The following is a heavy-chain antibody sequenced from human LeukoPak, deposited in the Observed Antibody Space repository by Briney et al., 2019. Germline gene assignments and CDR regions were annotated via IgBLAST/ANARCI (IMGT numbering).Heavy chain of an antibody. CDR3: ASDFTIFGVVLSAFNI. D-gene: IGHD3-3*01. CDR2: IYHTGST. CDR1: GDSISGNIFY. V-gene: IGHV4-39*02. J-gene: IGHJ3*02. Sequence: SETLSLTCSVSGDSISGNIFYWTWIRQAPGKGLEWIGNIYHTGSTYYNPSLKSRVTISVDTSKNQFSLNLTSVTAADTAVYYCASDFTIFGVVLSAFNIWGRGRMVTVSS.